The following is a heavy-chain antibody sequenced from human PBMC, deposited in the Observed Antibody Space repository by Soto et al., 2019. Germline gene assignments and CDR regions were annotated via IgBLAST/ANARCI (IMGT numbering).Heavy chain of an antibody. D-gene: IGHD2-2*01. J-gene: IGHJ4*02. V-gene: IGHV3-30-3*01. CDR2: ISYVGSNK. CDR3: AGSYHRFDY. Sequence: GGSLRLSCAASGFTFSSYAMHWVRQAPGKGLEWVAVISYVGSNKYYADSVKGRFTISRDNSKNTLYLQMNSLRAEDTAVYYCAGSYHRFDYWGQGTLVTVSS. CDR1: GFTFSSYA.